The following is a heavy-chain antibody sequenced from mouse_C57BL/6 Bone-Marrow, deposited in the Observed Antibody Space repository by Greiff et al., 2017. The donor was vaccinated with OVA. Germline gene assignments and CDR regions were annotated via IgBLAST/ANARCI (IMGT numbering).Heavy chain of an antibody. Sequence: QVQLQQPGAELVKPGASVKLSCKASGYTFTSYWMHWVKQRPGQGLEWIGMIHPNSGSTNYNEKFKSKATLTVDKSSSTAYMQLSSLTSEDSAVYYCARKEYGNYYAMDYWGQGTSVTVSS. CDR1: GYTFTSYW. CDR2: IHPNSGST. D-gene: IGHD2-10*02. V-gene: IGHV1-64*01. CDR3: ARKEYGNYYAMDY. J-gene: IGHJ4*01.